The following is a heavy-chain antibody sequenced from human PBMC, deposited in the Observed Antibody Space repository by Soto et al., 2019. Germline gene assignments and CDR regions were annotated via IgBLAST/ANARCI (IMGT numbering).Heavy chain of an antibody. V-gene: IGHV4-39*01. CDR3: ARTQYYYGDYQN. D-gene: IGHD4-17*01. CDR1: GGSISSSSCY. CDR2: IYYSGST. Sequence: LALTCTVSGGSISSSSCYLGWIRQPPGKGLEWIGSIYYSGSTYYNPSLKSRVTISVDTSKNQFSLKLSSVTAADTAVYYCARTQYYYGDYQNWGQGTLVTVSS. J-gene: IGHJ4*02.